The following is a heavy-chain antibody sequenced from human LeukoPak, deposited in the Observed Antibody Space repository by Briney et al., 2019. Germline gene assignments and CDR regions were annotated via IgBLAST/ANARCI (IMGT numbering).Heavy chain of an antibody. CDR3: ARGARMNDY. Sequence: SETLSLTCTVSGGSINDAYWSWIRQSLGRGLEWIGYIDYTGSTNYHPSLRGRVTISLATSKKQFSLTLSSVTAADTAVYYCARGARMNDYWGQGTLVTVSS. D-gene: IGHD1-26*01. CDR1: GGSINDAY. CDR2: IDYTGST. V-gene: IGHV4-59*08. J-gene: IGHJ4*02.